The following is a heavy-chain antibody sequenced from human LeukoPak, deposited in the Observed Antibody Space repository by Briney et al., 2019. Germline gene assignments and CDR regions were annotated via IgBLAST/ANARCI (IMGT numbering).Heavy chain of an antibody. Sequence: SETLSLTCTVSGDSINDYYWNWIRQPPGKGLEWIGYIYYSGSTDYNPSLKSRVTMSVDTSKNQFSLKLNSVTAADTAIYYCARGGARGSSAFDIWGQGAMVTVSA. D-gene: IGHD3-10*01. J-gene: IGHJ3*02. CDR2: IYYSGST. CDR1: GDSINDYY. CDR3: ARGGARGSSAFDI. V-gene: IGHV4-59*01.